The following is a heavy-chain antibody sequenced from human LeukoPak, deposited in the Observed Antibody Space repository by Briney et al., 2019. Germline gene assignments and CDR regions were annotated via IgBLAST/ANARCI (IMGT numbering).Heavy chain of an antibody. V-gene: IGHV1-8*02. CDR3: ARRGSSSWWGAYYYYMDV. CDR1: GYTFTGYY. D-gene: IGHD6-13*01. CDR2: MNPNSGNT. J-gene: IGHJ6*03. Sequence: ASVKVSCKASGYTFTGYYMHWVRQATGQGLEWMGWMNPNSGNTGYAQKFQGRVTMTRNTSISTAYMELSSLRSDDTAVYYCARRGSSSWWGAYYYYMDVWGKGTTVTVSS.